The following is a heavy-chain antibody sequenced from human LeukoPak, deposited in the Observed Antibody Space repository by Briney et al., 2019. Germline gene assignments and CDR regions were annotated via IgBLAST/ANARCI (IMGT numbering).Heavy chain of an antibody. CDR2: IYPGDSDT. J-gene: IGHJ6*03. CDR3: VRQKDYYMDV. CDR1: GYRFPSYW. V-gene: IGHV5-51*01. Sequence: RGESLKISCKGSGYRFPSYWIGWARQTPGKGLEWMGIIYPGDSDTRYSPSFQGQVTISADKSITTAYLQWSSLKASDTAMYYCVRQKDYYMDVWGKGTTVTVSS.